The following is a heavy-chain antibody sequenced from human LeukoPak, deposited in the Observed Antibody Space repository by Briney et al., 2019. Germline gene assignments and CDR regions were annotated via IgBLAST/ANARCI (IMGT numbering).Heavy chain of an antibody. J-gene: IGHJ6*02. CDR2: INHSGST. D-gene: IGHD6-19*01. Sequence: KASETLSLTCAVYGGSFSGYYWSWIRQPPGKGLEWIGEINHSGSTNYNPSLKSRVTISVDTSKNQFSLKLSSVTAADTAVYYCARGRHSRGYSSGWYSPPYYYYYGMDVWGQGTTVTVSS. V-gene: IGHV4-34*01. CDR3: ARGRHSRGYSSGWYSPPYYYYYGMDV. CDR1: GGSFSGYY.